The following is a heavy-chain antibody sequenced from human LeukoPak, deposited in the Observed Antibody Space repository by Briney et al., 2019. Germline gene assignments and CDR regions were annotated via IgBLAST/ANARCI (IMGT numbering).Heavy chain of an antibody. V-gene: IGHV3-53*01. Sequence: GGSLRLSCAASGFTVSSNYMSWVRQAPGKGLEWVSVIYSGGSTYYADSLKGRFTISRDNAKNSLYLQMNSLRAEDTAVYYCARGSDRSDAFDIWGQGTMVTVSS. CDR3: ARGSDRSDAFDI. CDR2: IYSGGST. CDR1: GFTVSSNY. J-gene: IGHJ3*02.